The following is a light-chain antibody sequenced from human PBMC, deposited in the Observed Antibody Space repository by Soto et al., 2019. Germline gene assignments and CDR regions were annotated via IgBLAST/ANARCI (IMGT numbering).Light chain of an antibody. CDR2: AAS. J-gene: IGKJ4*02. V-gene: IGKV1-8*01. Sequence: AIRMTQYPSSLSAYSGARGTITCLAHQGISSYLAWYQQKPGKAPKRLIYAASTWQSGVPSRFSGSGSGTDCPLTICCRHPDNFATYLCQQYYLYPCTF. CDR1: QGISSY. CDR3: QQYYLYPCT.